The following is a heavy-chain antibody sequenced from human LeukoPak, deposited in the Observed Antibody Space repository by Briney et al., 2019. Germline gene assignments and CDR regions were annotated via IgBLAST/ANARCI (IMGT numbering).Heavy chain of an antibody. V-gene: IGHV4-30-4*08. CDR1: GGSLSSGDYY. CDR3: AREVGATGAFDI. J-gene: IGHJ3*02. CDR2: IYYGGST. Sequence: PSQTLSLTCTVSGGSLSSGDYYWSWIRQPPGKGLEWIGYIYYGGSTYYNPSLKSRVTISVDTSKNQFSLKLSSVTAADTAVYYCAREVGATGAFDIWGQGTMVTVSS. D-gene: IGHD1-26*01.